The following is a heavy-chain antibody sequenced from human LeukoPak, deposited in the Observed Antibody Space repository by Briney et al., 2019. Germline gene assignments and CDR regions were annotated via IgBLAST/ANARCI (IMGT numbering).Heavy chain of an antibody. CDR1: GYTFTSYG. J-gene: IGHJ4*02. CDR2: VSAYNGNT. Sequence: ASVEVSCKASGYTFTSYGISWVRQAPGQGLEWMGWVSAYNGNTNYAQKLQGRVTMTTDTSTSTAYMELRSLRSDDTAVYYCARDEGYCSSTSCSEFDYWGQGTLVTVSS. CDR3: ARDEGYCSSTSCSEFDY. D-gene: IGHD2-2*01. V-gene: IGHV1-18*01.